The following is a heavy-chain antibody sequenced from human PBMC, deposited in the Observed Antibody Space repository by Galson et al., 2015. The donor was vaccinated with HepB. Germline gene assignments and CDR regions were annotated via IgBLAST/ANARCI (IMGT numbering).Heavy chain of an antibody. Sequence: SETLSLTCTVSGGSVSSVSYYWAWIRQPPGENLEWIGTIYFSGTTYYSPSLKSRVTMSIDTSKNEFSLRLSSVTAADTAVYYCARLQYSDSSLDYWGQGTLVNVSP. CDR1: GGSVSSVSYY. V-gene: IGHV4-39*01. CDR2: IYFSGTT. D-gene: IGHD6-13*01. J-gene: IGHJ4*02. CDR3: ARLQYSDSSLDY.